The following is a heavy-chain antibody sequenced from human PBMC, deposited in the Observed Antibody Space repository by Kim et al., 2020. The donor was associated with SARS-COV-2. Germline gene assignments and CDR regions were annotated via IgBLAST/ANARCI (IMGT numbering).Heavy chain of an antibody. CDR1: GGSVSSGSYY. CDR3: ARERGYGDYYYYGMDV. D-gene: IGHD4-17*01. J-gene: IGHJ6*02. Sequence: SETLSLTCTVSGGSVSSGSYYWSWIRQPPGKGLEWIGYIYYSGSTNYNPSLKSRVTISVDTSKNQFSLKLSSVTAADTAVYYCARERGYGDYYYYGMDVWGQGTTVTVSS. V-gene: IGHV4-61*01. CDR2: IYYSGST.